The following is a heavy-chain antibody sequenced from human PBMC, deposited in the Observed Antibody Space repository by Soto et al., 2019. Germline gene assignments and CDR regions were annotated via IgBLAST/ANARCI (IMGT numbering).Heavy chain of an antibody. Sequence: PGGSLRLSCAASGFTFSSYAMHWVRQAPGKGLEWVAVISYDGSNKYYADSVKGRFTISRDNSKNTLYLQMNSLRAEDTAVYYCASDYYYGPSVRSNYYYGMDVWGQGTTVTVSS. D-gene: IGHD3-10*01. J-gene: IGHJ6*02. V-gene: IGHV3-30-3*01. CDR3: ASDYYYGPSVRSNYYYGMDV. CDR2: ISYDGSNK. CDR1: GFTFSSYA.